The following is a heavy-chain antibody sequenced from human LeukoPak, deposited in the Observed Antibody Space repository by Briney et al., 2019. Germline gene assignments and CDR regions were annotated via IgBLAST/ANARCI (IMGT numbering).Heavy chain of an antibody. CDR1: GYTFTSYG. D-gene: IGHD2-2*01. Sequence: ASVKVSCKASGYTFTSYGISWVRQAPGQGLEWMGWISAYNGSTNYAQKLQGRVTMTTDTSTSTAYMELRSLRSDDTAVYYCARGGGIVVVPADHFDHWGQGTLVTVSS. J-gene: IGHJ4*02. V-gene: IGHV1-18*01. CDR3: ARGGGIVVVPADHFDH. CDR2: ISAYNGST.